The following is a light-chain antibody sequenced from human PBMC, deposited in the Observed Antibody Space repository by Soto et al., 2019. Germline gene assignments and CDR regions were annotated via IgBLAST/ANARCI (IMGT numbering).Light chain of an antibody. CDR2: GAS. V-gene: IGKV3-20*01. CDR1: QSVNNRY. J-gene: IGKJ4*01. CDR3: QQHGRSPGVT. Sequence: EIVLTQSPGTLSLSPGERATLSCRASQSVNNRYLAWYQQIPGQAPRPVILGASSRATGIPDRFSGSGSGTDFTLTISRLEHADFAVYYCQQHGRSPGVTFGGGTKVEIK.